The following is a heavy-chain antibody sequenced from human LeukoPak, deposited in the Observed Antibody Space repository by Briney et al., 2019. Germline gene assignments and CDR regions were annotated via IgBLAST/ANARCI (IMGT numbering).Heavy chain of an antibody. V-gene: IGHV4-59*01. D-gene: IGHD6-19*01. CDR3: ARAIAVAGTLDAFDI. J-gene: IGHJ3*02. Sequence: SETLSLTCTVSGGSISSYYWSWIRQPPGKGLEWIGYIYYSGSTNYNPSLKSRVTISVDTSKNQFSLKLSSVTAADTAVYYCARAIAVAGTLDAFDIWGQGTMVTVSS. CDR1: GGSISSYY. CDR2: IYYSGST.